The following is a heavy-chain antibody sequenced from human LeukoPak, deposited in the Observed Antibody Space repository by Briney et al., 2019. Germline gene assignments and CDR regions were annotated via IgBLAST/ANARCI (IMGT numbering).Heavy chain of an antibody. CDR3: ARVSGRRGDFSLDI. V-gene: IGHV3-30*02. Sequence: GGSLRLSCAASGFTFSSYGMHWVRQAPGKGLEWVTFIRYDGSNKYYADSVKGRFTISRDNSKNTLYLQMNSLRAEDTAVYYCARVSGRRGDFSLDIWGQGTMVTVSS. D-gene: IGHD3-3*01. CDR1: GFTFSSYG. J-gene: IGHJ3*02. CDR2: IRYDGSNK.